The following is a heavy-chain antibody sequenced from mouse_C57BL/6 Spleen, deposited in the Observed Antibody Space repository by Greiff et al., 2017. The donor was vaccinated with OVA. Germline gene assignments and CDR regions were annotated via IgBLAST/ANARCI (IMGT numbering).Heavy chain of an antibody. Sequence: EVQVVESGGDLVKPGGSLKLSCAASGFTFSSYGMSWVRQTPDKRLEWVATISSGGSYTYYPDSVKGRFTISRDNAKNTLYLQMSSLKSEDTAMYYGARQGDYDGAGFAYWGQGTMVTVSA. CDR3: ARQGDYDGAGFAY. CDR1: GFTFSSYG. D-gene: IGHD2-4*01. J-gene: IGHJ3*01. CDR2: ISSGGSYT. V-gene: IGHV5-6*01.